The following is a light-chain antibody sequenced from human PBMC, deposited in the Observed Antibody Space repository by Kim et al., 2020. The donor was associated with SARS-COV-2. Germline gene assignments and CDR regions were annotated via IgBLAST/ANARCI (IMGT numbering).Light chain of an antibody. V-gene: IGLV6-57*03. Sequence: GKTVIISCNRSSRSIDDNYVQWNPLRPDSGPSTVSYDTHHRPSSVPDPFSGSIDRSSDCASLTISGLRTEGEADYFCQSYDNILWVFGGGTQLTVL. J-gene: IGLJ3*02. CDR2: DTH. CDR3: QSYDNILWV. CDR1: SRSIDDNY.